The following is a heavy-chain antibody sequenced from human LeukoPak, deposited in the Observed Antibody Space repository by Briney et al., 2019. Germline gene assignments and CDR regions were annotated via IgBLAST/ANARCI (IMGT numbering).Heavy chain of an antibody. J-gene: IGHJ4*02. CDR2: ISAYNGNT. V-gene: IGHV1-18*04. D-gene: IGHD6-13*01. CDR1: RYTFTGYY. CDR3: ARGYSSSWFPDY. Sequence: ASVKVSCKASRYTFTGYYMHWVRQAPGQGLEWMGWISAYNGNTNYAQKLQGRVTMTTDTSTSTAYMELRSPRSDDTAVYYCARGYSSSWFPDYWGQGTLVTVSS.